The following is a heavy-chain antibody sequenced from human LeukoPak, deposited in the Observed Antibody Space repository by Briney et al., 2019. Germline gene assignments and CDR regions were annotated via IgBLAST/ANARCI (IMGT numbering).Heavy chain of an antibody. D-gene: IGHD6-19*01. J-gene: IGHJ4*02. CDR1: GFTSSSYA. CDR3: AKYGSGWYKPLLDY. CDR2: ISGSGGST. Sequence: PGGSPRLSCAASGFTSSSYAMSWVRQAPGKGLEWVSAISGSGGSTYYADSVKGRFTISRDNSKNTLYLQMNSLRAEDTAVYYCAKYGSGWYKPLLDYWGQGTLVTVSS. V-gene: IGHV3-23*01.